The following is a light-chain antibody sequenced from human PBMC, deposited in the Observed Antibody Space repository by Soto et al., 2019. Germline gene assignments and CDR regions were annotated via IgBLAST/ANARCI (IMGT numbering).Light chain of an antibody. CDR1: SSDVGGYIY. CDR3: CSYTSPGTLYV. V-gene: IGLV2-14*03. J-gene: IGLJ1*01. Sequence: QSALTQPASVSGSPGQSITISCTGTSSDVGGYIYVSWYQQHPGKAPKFLIYEVSNRPSGVSNLFSGSKSGNTASLTISGLQAEDEADYYCCSYTSPGTLYVFVTGTQLTVL. CDR2: EVS.